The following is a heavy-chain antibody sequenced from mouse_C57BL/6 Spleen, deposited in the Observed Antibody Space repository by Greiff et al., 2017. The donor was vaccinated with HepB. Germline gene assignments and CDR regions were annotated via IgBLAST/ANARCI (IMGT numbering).Heavy chain of an antibody. V-gene: IGHV1-18*01. CDR1: GYTFTDYN. Sequence: EVQLQQSGPELVKPGASVKIPCKASGYTFTDYNMDWVKQSHGKSLEWIGDINPNNGGTIYNQKFKGKATLTVDKSSSTAYMELRSLTSEDTAVYYCASGDYYGSSYCYAMDYWGQGTSVTVSS. J-gene: IGHJ4*01. CDR3: ASGDYYGSSYCYAMDY. D-gene: IGHD1-1*01. CDR2: INPNNGGT.